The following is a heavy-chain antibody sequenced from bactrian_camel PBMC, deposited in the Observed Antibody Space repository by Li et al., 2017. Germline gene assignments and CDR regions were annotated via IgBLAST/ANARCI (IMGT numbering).Heavy chain of an antibody. J-gene: IGHJ4*01. D-gene: IGHD2*01. V-gene: IGHV3S40*01. CDR2: IDAGDGST. CDR1: GYTFNTY. CDR3: AAGVAEGFFRYCSGGFRVEGMYKH. Sequence: VQLVESGGGSVQPGGSVRLSCAASGYTFNTYSWFRQAPGQEREGVAAIDAGDGSTYYLDSVEGRFTIALDNAKNTVYLQMNSLKPEDTALYYCAAGVAEGFFRYCSGGFRVEGMYKHWGQGTQVTVS.